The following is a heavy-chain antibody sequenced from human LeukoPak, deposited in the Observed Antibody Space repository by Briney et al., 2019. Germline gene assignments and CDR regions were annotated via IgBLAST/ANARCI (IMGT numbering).Heavy chain of an antibody. CDR1: GFTSSDYY. CDR3: ARSNYYTVDV. V-gene: IGHV3-11*01. CDR2: ISSSGGTT. Sequence: GGSLRLSCAASGFTSSDYYMTWIRQPPGKGPEWISYISSSGGTTTYVDSVKGRFTISRDNAKNSLYLQMNSLRADDTAVYYCARSNYYTVDVWGQGTAVTVSS. J-gene: IGHJ6*02.